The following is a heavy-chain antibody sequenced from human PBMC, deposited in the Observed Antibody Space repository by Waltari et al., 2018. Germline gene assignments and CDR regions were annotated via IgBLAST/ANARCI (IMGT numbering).Heavy chain of an antibody. Sequence: QVQLVQSGAEVQKPGASVKVSCQASGSTFTGYYMHWVRQAPGQGLEWMGRINPNSGGTNYAQKFQGRVTMTRDTSISTAYMELSRLRSDDTAVYYCARLYDSGSYPVDYWGQGTLVTVSS. V-gene: IGHV1-2*06. CDR3: ARLYDSGSYPVDY. D-gene: IGHD1-26*01. CDR1: GSTFTGYY. CDR2: INPNSGGT. J-gene: IGHJ4*02.